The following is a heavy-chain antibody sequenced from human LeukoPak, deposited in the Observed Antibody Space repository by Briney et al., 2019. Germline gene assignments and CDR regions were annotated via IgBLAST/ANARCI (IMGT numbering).Heavy chain of an antibody. CDR2: MYQSETT. J-gene: IGHJ4*02. V-gene: IGHV4-38-2*01. D-gene: IGHD3-22*01. CDR1: GDSISSGYY. Sequence: PSETLSLTCGVSGDSISSGYYWGWIRQPPGKGLEWIGYMYQSETTYYNPSLKSRVTISEDTSKNQFSLKLSSVTAADTAVFYCARVRPRGSSGYPDYWGQGTLVTVSS. CDR3: ARVRPRGSSGYPDY.